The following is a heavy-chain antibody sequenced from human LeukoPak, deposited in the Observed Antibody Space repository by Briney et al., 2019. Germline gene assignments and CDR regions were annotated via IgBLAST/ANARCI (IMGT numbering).Heavy chain of an antibody. CDR1: GGSISNRNYY. D-gene: IGHD1-26*01. Sequence: SETLSLTCTVSGGSISNRNYYWGWIRQPPGKGLEWIGSIYYSGSTDYNPSLKSRVTISVDTSKNQFSLKLSSVTAADTAVYYCARHRVGASRDFDYWGQGTLVTVSS. CDR2: IYYSGST. J-gene: IGHJ4*02. V-gene: IGHV4-39*01. CDR3: ARHRVGASRDFDY.